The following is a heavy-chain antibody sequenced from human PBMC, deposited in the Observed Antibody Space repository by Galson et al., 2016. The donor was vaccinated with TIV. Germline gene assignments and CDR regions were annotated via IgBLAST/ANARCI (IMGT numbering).Heavy chain of an antibody. CDR3: AKDSTTTLYYMDV. CDR1: GFMFSTYG. CDR2: IRYDGSNK. J-gene: IGHJ6*03. V-gene: IGHV3-30*02. D-gene: IGHD4-17*01. Sequence: SLRLSCAASGFMFSTYGIHWVRQAPGKGLEWVAFIRYDGSNKYYADSVKGRFTISRDNSKNTVYLQMNGLRAEDTALYCCAKDSTTTLYYMDVWGKGTTVTVSS.